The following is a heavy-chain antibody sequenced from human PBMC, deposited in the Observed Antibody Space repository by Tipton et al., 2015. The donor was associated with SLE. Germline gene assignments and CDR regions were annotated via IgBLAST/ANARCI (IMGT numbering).Heavy chain of an antibody. D-gene: IGHD1-20*01. CDR3: ARDLYNWNDVVFDY. CDR1: GFTFSSYA. CDR2: ISYDGSNK. V-gene: IGHV3-30-3*01. J-gene: IGHJ4*02. Sequence: RSLRLSCAASGFTFSSYAMHWVRQAPGKGLEWVAVISYDGSNKYYADSVKGRFTISRDNSKNTLYLQMNSLRAEDTAVYYCARDLYNWNDVVFDYWGQGTLVTVSS.